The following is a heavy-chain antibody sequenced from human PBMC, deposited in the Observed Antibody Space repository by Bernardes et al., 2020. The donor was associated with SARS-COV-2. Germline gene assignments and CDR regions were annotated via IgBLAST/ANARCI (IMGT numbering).Heavy chain of an antibody. CDR3: ARGGRDLLWFGGLLYYFDY. J-gene: IGHJ4*02. D-gene: IGHD3-10*01. Sequence: LRLSCAASGFTFSSYGMHWVRQAPGKGLEWVAVIWYDGSNKYYADSVKGRFTISRDNSKNTLYLQMNSLRAEDTAVYYCARGGRDLLWFGGLLYYFDYWGQGTLVTVSS. V-gene: IGHV3-33*01. CDR2: IWYDGSNK. CDR1: GFTFSSYG.